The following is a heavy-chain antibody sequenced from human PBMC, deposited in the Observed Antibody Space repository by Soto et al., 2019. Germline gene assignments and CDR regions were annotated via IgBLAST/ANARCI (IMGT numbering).Heavy chain of an antibody. Sequence: SETLSLTCTVSRGSVSSSYWSWIRQPPGRGLEWIGTVFNSGSTNYNPSLKSRVTISVDTSKKQFSLKVSSATAADTAVYYCAREGAAAEFDYWGLGTLVTVSS. D-gene: IGHD6-13*01. J-gene: IGHJ4*02. CDR3: AREGAAAEFDY. CDR2: VFNSGST. V-gene: IGHV4-59*02. CDR1: RGSVSSSY.